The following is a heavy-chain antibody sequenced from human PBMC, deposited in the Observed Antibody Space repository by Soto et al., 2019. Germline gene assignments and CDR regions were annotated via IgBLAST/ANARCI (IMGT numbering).Heavy chain of an antibody. CDR2: IVPIFGTA. Sequence: GASVKVSCKASGGTFSSYAFSWVRQAPGQGLDWMGGIVPIFGTANYAQKFQDRVTITADESTSTAYMELSSLRSEDTAVYYCARDREGITIFGVVNDWFDPWGQGTLVTVSS. CDR1: GGTFSSYA. D-gene: IGHD3-3*01. J-gene: IGHJ5*02. V-gene: IGHV1-69*13. CDR3: ARDREGITIFGVVNDWFDP.